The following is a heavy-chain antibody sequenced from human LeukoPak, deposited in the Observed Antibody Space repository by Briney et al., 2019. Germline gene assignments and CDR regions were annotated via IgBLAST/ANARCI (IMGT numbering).Heavy chain of an antibody. D-gene: IGHD6-6*01. J-gene: IGHJ3*02. CDR2: ISVYNGNT. CDR1: GYSFTMYG. V-gene: IGHV1-18*01. Sequence: VASVKVSCKASGYSFTMYGITWVRQAPGQGLEWMGWISVYNGNTNYAQKFQGRVTMTTDTSTSTAYMELRSLRSDDTAVYYCARVRAAARPAAFDIWGQGTMVTVSS. CDR3: ARVRAAARPAAFDI.